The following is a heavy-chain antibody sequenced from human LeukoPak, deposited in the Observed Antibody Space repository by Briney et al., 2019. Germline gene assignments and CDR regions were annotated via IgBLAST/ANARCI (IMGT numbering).Heavy chain of an antibody. CDR3: ARDLGLRFWDY. CDR2: IYYSGST. D-gene: IGHD3-3*01. CDR1: GGSISSSSYY. Sequence: QASETLSLTCTVSGGSISSSSYYWGWIRQPPGKGLEWIGSIYYSGSTYYNPSLKSRVTISVDTSKNQFSLKLSSVTAADTAVYYCARDLGLRFWDYWGQGTLVTVSS. J-gene: IGHJ4*02. V-gene: IGHV4-39*07.